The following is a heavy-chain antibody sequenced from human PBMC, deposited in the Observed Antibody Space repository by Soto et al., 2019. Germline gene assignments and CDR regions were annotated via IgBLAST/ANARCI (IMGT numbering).Heavy chain of an antibody. CDR3: ARANYGDYVPSYYYYMDV. V-gene: IGHV1-2*04. Sequence: QVQLVQSGAEVKKPGASVKVSCKASGYTFTGYYMHWVRQAPGQGLEWMGWINPNSGGTNYAQKFQGWVTMTRDTSISTAYMDLSRLRSDDTAVYYCARANYGDYVPSYYYYMDVWGKWTTVTVSS. CDR2: INPNSGGT. CDR1: GYTFTGYY. D-gene: IGHD4-17*01. J-gene: IGHJ6*03.